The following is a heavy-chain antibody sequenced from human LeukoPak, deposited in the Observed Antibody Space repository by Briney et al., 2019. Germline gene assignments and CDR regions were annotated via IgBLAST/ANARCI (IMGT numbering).Heavy chain of an antibody. CDR3: ARGIGSGWFFDY. CDR2: ISYDGSNK. V-gene: IGHV3-30-3*01. D-gene: IGHD6-19*01. CDR1: GFTFSSYA. Sequence: GGSLRLSCAASGFTFSSYAMHWVRQAPGKGLEWVAVISYDGSNKYYADSVKGRFTISRDNSKNTLYLQMNSLRAEDTAVYYCARGIGSGWFFDYWGQGTLVTVSS. J-gene: IGHJ4*02.